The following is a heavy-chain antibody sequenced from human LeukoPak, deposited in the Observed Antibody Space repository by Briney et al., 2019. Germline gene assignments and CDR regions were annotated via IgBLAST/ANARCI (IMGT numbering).Heavy chain of an antibody. CDR3: ATALRFLEWLFS. J-gene: IGHJ4*02. D-gene: IGHD3-3*01. CDR2: FDPEDGET. CDR1: GYTLTELS. Sequence: ASVKVSCKVSGYTLTELSMHWVRQAPGKGLEWMGGFDPEDGETIYAQKFQGRVTMTEDTSTDTAYVELSSLRSEDTAVYYCATALRFLEWLFSWGQGTLVTVSS. V-gene: IGHV1-24*01.